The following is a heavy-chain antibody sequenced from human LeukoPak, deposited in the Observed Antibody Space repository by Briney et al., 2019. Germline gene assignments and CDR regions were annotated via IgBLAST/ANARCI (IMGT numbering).Heavy chain of an antibody. CDR2: IYTSGST. J-gene: IGHJ3*02. Sequence: SETLSLTCTVSGGSLSSYYWNWIRQPAGKGLEWIGRIYTSGSTNYNPSLKSRVTMSVDTSKNQFSLKLSSVTAADTAVYYCARDKSRTYGSADAFDIWGQGTMVTVSS. D-gene: IGHD3-10*01. V-gene: IGHV4-4*07. CDR1: GGSLSSYY. CDR3: ARDKSRTYGSADAFDI.